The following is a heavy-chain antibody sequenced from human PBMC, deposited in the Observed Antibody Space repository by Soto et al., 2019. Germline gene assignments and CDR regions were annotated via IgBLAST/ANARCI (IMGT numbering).Heavy chain of an antibody. CDR3: ARERGDYYDSSGYYPDY. CDR2: IYYSGST. CDR1: GCPISSSSYC. Sequence: SETLSLTCPVSGCPISSSSYCWGWIRQPPGKGLEWIGSIYYSGSTYYNPSLKSRVTISVDTSKNQFSLKLSSVTAADTAVYYCARERGDYYDSSGYYPDYWGQGTLVTVSS. J-gene: IGHJ4*02. D-gene: IGHD3-22*01. V-gene: IGHV4-39*01.